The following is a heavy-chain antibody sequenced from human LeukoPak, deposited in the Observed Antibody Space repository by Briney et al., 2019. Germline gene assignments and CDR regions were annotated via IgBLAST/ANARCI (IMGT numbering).Heavy chain of an antibody. Sequence: SETLSLTCTVSGGSINNYYWSWIRQPPGKGLEWIGQIYYNGNTNYNPSLKSRVTISVDTSKSQFSLILSSVTAADTAVYYCARSSSMTTVGFDSWGQGTLVTVSS. J-gene: IGHJ4*02. CDR2: IYYNGNT. V-gene: IGHV4-59*01. CDR3: ARSSSMTTVGFDS. D-gene: IGHD4-11*01. CDR1: GGSINNYY.